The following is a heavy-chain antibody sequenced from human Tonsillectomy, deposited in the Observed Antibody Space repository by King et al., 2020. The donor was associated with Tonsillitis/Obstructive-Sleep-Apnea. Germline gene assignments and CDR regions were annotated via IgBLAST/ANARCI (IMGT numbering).Heavy chain of an antibody. Sequence: QLQLVQSGAEVKKPGASVKVSCKASGYTFTRNYVHWVRQAPGQGLEWMGIINPSDGITTYAQKFQGRVTMTTDTSTSTVNMELSSLRAEDTAVYYCVRDDKDGRHLDYWGQGSLVSVSS. D-gene: IGHD2-15*01. CDR1: GYTFTRNY. CDR3: VRDDKDGRHLDY. J-gene: IGHJ4*02. V-gene: IGHV1-46*01. CDR2: INPSDGIT.